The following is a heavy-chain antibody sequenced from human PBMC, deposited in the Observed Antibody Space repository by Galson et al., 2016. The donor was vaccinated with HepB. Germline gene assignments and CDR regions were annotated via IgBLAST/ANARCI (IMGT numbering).Heavy chain of an antibody. Sequence: SVKVSCKVSGHSLSDLSIHWVRQAPGKGLEWMGGLDPEDGKIIYAQKFQGRVTMTDETSTETAHMEINSLRSDDTAVYYCTTRVLMSDYVTALNWFDPWGQGSLVTVSS. CDR3: TTRVLMSDYVTALNWFDP. CDR1: GHSLSDLS. J-gene: IGHJ5*02. CDR2: LDPEDGKI. V-gene: IGHV1-24*01. D-gene: IGHD3-10*01.